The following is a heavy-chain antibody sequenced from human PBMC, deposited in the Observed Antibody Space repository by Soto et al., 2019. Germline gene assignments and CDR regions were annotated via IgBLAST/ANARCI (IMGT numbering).Heavy chain of an antibody. D-gene: IGHD3-22*01. J-gene: IGHJ6*02. CDR3: ARDLKRYYDSSGYGYYYYGMDV. CDR2: IIPIFGSA. Sequence: ASVKVSCKASGGTFSSYAISWVRQAPGQGLEWMGGIIPIFGSANYAQKFQGRVTITADESTSTAYMELSSLRSEDTAVYYCARDLKRYYDSSGYGYYYYGMDVWGQGTTVTVS. V-gene: IGHV1-69*13. CDR1: GGTFSSYA.